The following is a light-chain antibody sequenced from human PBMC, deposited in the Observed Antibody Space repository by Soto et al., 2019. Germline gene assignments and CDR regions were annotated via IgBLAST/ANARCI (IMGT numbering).Light chain of an antibody. Sequence: QSALTQPASVSGSPGQSITISCTGTSSDFGGYTYVSWYQQHPGKAPKLMIFDDTSRPSGVSTRFSGSKSDNTASLTIAGLQAEGEAEYYCRSYTSTSTYVFGTGTKVTVL. CDR2: DDT. J-gene: IGLJ1*01. CDR1: SSDFGGYTY. V-gene: IGLV2-14*03. CDR3: RSYTSTSTYV.